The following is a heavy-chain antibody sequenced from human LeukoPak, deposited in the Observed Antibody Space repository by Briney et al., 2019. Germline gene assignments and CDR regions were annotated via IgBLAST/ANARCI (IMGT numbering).Heavy chain of an antibody. Sequence: GGSLRLSCAASGFTFTSYAMTWVRQAPGKGLEWVAAISGGGGSKYYADSVKGRFTISRDNSKNTLYLQMNSLRAEDTAIYYCAKDVFLLSGSGDDYWGQGTLVTVSS. J-gene: IGHJ4*02. CDR3: AKDVFLLSGSGDDY. CDR2: ISGGGGSK. CDR1: GFTFTSYA. D-gene: IGHD1-26*01. V-gene: IGHV3-23*01.